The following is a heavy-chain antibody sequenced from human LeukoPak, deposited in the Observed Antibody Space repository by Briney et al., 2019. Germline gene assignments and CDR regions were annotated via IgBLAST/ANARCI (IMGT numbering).Heavy chain of an antibody. J-gene: IGHJ5*02. CDR1: GGSISSGDYY. Sequence: SETLSLTCTVSGGSISSGDYYWSWIRQPPGKGLEGSGYIYYSGSTYYNPSLKSRVNISVDTSKLQFSLKLSSVTAADTAVYYCASLSIAVAGTNWFDPWGQGTLVTVSS. CDR2: IYYSGST. V-gene: IGHV4-30-4*01. D-gene: IGHD6-19*01. CDR3: ASLSIAVAGTNWFDP.